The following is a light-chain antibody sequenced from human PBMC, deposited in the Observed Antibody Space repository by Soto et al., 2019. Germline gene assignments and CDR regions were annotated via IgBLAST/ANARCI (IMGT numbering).Light chain of an antibody. Sequence: DIMMTQSPDSLAVSLGERATINCKSSQSFLYSSNNKNYLAWYQQKPGQPPKLLIYWASTRESGVPDRFSGSGSGTDFTLTISSLQAEDVAVYYCQQYYSNPWTFGQGTKVDIK. V-gene: IGKV4-1*01. CDR1: QSFLYSSNNKNY. CDR2: WAS. J-gene: IGKJ1*01. CDR3: QQYYSNPWT.